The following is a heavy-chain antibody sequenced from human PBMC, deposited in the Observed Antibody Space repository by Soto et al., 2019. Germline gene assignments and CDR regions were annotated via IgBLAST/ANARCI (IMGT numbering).Heavy chain of an antibody. CDR1: GFTFSSYA. Sequence: PGGSLRLSCVGSGFTFSSYAMSWVRQAPGKGLEWVSAMSGSGGSTYYADSVKGRFTISRDNSKNTLYLQMYSLRVEDTAVYYCAKGTSVIWFGELWNYFDYWGQGTLVTVSS. J-gene: IGHJ4*02. V-gene: IGHV3-23*01. CDR2: MSGSGGST. CDR3: AKGTSVIWFGELWNYFDY. D-gene: IGHD3-10*01.